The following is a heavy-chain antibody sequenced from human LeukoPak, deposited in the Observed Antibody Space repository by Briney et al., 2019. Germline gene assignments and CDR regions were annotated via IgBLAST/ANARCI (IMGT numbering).Heavy chain of an antibody. V-gene: IGHV1-8*01. Sequence: ASVKVSCKASGYTFTSYDINWVRQATGQGLEWMGWMNPNSGNTGYAQKFQGRVTMTRNTSISTAYMELSSLRSEDTAVYYCARGSDFITLVRGVIFTAEYFHHWGQGTLVTVSS. D-gene: IGHD3-10*01. CDR3: ARGSDFITLVRGVIFTAEYFHH. J-gene: IGHJ1*01. CDR2: MNPNSGNT. CDR1: GYTFTSYD.